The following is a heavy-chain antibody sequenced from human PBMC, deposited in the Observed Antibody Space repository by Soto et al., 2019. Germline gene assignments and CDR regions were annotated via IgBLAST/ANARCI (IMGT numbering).Heavy chain of an antibody. Sequence: SETLSLTCAVSGGSISSGAYSWNWIRQPPGKGLEWIGYIYYSGSTYYNPSLESRVTISVDRSKNQFSLKLNSVTAADTAVYYCARALPSDCSSSSCTGQYFDYWGQGTLVTVSS. J-gene: IGHJ4*02. V-gene: IGHV4-30-2*01. CDR2: IYYSGST. D-gene: IGHD2-2*01. CDR3: ARALPSDCSSSSCTGQYFDY. CDR1: GGSISSGAYS.